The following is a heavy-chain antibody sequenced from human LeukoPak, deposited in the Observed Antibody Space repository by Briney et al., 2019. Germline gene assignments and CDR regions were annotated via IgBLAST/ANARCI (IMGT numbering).Heavy chain of an antibody. V-gene: IGHV3-7*01. D-gene: IGHD4-17*01. CDR2: INKDGGEK. J-gene: IGHJ4*02. Sequence: GGSLRLSCAASGFTFSSYWMSWVRQAPGKGLEWVANINKDGGEKYYVDSVKGRFTISRDNAKNSLYLQMNSLRAEDTAVYYCARILTTVTTVEYWGQGTLVTVSS. CDR3: ARILTTVTTVEY. CDR1: GFTFSSYW.